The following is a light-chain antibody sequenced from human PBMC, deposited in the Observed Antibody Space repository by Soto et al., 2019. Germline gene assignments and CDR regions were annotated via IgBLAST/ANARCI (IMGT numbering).Light chain of an antibody. Sequence: EIVMTQSPATLSLSPGERATLSCRASQSVSSNLAWYQQKPAQAPRLLSYDASSRATGNPARFSGSGSGTEFTLTISSLQSEDFAVYYCLQYDNSPPTFGEGTKVEIK. CDR2: DAS. V-gene: IGKV3D-15*01. J-gene: IGKJ1*01. CDR3: LQYDNSPPT. CDR1: QSVSSN.